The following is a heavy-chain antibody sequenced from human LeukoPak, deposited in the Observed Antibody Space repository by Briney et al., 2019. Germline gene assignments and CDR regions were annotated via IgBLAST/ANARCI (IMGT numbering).Heavy chain of an antibody. CDR3: ARGGVTHDAFDI. Sequence: PSETLSLTCTVSGGSISSHYWSWIRQPPGKGLEWIGYIYYSGSTNYNPSLKSRVTISVDTSKNQFSLKLSSVTAADTAVYYCARGGVTHDAFDIWGQGTMVTVSS. D-gene: IGHD2-21*02. J-gene: IGHJ3*02. V-gene: IGHV4-59*11. CDR1: GGSISSHY. CDR2: IYYSGST.